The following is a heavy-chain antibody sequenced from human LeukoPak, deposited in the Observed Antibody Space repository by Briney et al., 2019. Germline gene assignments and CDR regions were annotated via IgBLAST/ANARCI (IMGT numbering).Heavy chain of an antibody. CDR2: IRYDGSNK. D-gene: IGHD5-18*01. CDR1: GFTFSSYG. J-gene: IGHJ4*02. CDR3: AKESGGYSYGYWLYYFDY. Sequence: PGGSLRLSCAASGFTFSSYGMHWVRQAPGKGLEWVAVIRYDGSNKYYADSVKGRFTISRDNSKNTLYLQMNSLRAEDTAVYYCAKESGGYSYGYWLYYFDYWGQGTLVTVSS. V-gene: IGHV3-30*02.